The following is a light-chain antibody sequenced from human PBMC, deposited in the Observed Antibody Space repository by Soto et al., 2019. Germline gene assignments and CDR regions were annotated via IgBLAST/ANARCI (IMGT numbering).Light chain of an antibody. Sequence: DIVMTQSPLSLPVTPGEPDSISCRSSQSLLHSNGYNYLDWYLQKPGQSPQLLIYLGSNRASGVPERFSGSGSGTDFTLKISRVEAEEVGVYDCMQALQTPITVGQGTRLEIK. V-gene: IGKV2-28*01. J-gene: IGKJ5*01. CDR3: MQALQTPIT. CDR2: LGS. CDR1: QSLLHSNGYNY.